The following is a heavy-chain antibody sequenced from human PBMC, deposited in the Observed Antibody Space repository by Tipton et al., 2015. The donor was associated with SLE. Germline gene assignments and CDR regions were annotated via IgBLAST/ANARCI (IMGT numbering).Heavy chain of an antibody. CDR1: GFSLSTSGMC. Sequence: LVKPTQTLTLTCTFSGFSLSTSGMCVSWIRQPPGKALEWLARIDWDDDKYYSTSLKTRLTISKDTSKNQVVLTMTNMDPVDTATYYCARSGDDYGDSRGDAFDIWGQGTMVTVSS. V-gene: IGHV2-70*11. D-gene: IGHD4-17*01. CDR2: IDWDDDK. J-gene: IGHJ3*02. CDR3: ARSGDDYGDSRGDAFDI.